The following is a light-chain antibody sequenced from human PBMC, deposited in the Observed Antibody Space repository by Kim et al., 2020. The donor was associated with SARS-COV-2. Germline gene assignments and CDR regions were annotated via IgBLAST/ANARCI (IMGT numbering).Light chain of an antibody. CDR3: QQRSNWPLT. Sequence: LFPGERATLSCRASQSVNYYLAWYQQKPGQAPRLLIYDASSRATGIPARFSGSGSGTDFTLTISSLQPEDFALYYCQQRSNWPLTFGGGTKVDIK. CDR1: QSVNYY. V-gene: IGKV3-11*01. CDR2: DAS. J-gene: IGKJ4*01.